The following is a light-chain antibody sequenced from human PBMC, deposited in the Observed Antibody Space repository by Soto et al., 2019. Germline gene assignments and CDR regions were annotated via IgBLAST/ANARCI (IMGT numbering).Light chain of an antibody. J-gene: IGKJ2*01. CDR1: QSVSSN. CDR2: GAS. V-gene: IGKV3-15*01. Sequence: EIVMTQSPATLSVSPGERPTLSCRASQSVSSNLAWYQQKPGQAPRLLIYGASTRATGIPARFSGSGSETEFTLTISSLQSEDFAVYYCQQYNNWPIMYTFGQGTKLEIK. CDR3: QQYNNWPIMYT.